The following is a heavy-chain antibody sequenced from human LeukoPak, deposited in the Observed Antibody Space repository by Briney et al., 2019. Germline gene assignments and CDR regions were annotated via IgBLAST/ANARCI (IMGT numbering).Heavy chain of an antibody. V-gene: IGHV3-48*01. J-gene: IGHJ4*02. CDR3: ARDYKYAFDN. CDR1: GFTFSDYS. Sequence: GGSLRLSCAASGFTFSDYSMNWVRQAPGKGLEWISYIGIDSGNTNYADSVKGRFTISGDKAKNSLYLQMTSLRVEDTAVYYCARDYKYAFDNWGQGTLVTVSS. CDR2: IGIDSGNT. D-gene: IGHD5-24*01.